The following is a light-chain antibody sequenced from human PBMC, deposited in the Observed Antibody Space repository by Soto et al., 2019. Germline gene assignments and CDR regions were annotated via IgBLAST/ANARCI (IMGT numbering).Light chain of an antibody. V-gene: IGKV3-15*01. CDR1: QSVSIH. CDR2: DTS. CDR3: QQANSFTLT. Sequence: EIVMTQSPATLSVSPGERATLSCRASQSVSIHLAWYQKKTGKAPRLVLYDTSTRATGIPARLSGSGYGTEFTLTISSMKNEDFATYYCQQANSFTLTFGGGTKVDI. J-gene: IGKJ4*01.